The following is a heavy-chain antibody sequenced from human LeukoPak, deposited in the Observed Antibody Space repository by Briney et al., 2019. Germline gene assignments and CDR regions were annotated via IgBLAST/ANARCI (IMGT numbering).Heavy chain of an antibody. Sequence: SGGSLRLSCAASGLTVSSNYMSWIRQAPGKGLEWVAVIYSGGSTYYADSVKGRFTISGHNSKNTLYLQMNTLTAEDTAVYSCARSSGARYYYGMDVWRQGTTLTVCS. CDR1: GLTVSSNY. V-gene: IGHV3-53*04. CDR2: IYSGGST. D-gene: IGHD1-26*01. J-gene: IGHJ6*02. CDR3: ARSSGARYYYGMDV.